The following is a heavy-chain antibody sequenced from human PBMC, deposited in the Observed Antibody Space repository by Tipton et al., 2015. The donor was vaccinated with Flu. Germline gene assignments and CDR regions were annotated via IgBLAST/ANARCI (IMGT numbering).Heavy chain of an antibody. CDR2: IYSTGMT. D-gene: IGHD2/OR15-2a*01. CDR1: GGYVGSGSYY. V-gene: IGHV4-61*02. J-gene: IGHJ5*02. CDR3: ARERLGEYNSAGYPES. Sequence: TLSLTCSVSGGYVGSGSYYWSWIRQPAGKSLEWIGRIYSTGMTKYNPSLKGQVTISLDTSKNQFSLRLNSVSAADTAVYFCARERLGEYNSAGYPESWGQGTLVTVSP.